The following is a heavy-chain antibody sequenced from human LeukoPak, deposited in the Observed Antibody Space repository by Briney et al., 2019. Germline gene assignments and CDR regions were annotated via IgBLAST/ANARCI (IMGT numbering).Heavy chain of an antibody. J-gene: IGHJ3*01. CDR2: INSDGSIT. V-gene: IGHV3-74*01. Sequence: GGSLTLSCAASGFTFSTYWMHWVRHVTGKGLVWVSRINSDGSITTYADSLKGRFTISRDNAKNTLYLQMNRLRVEDTAVYYCAGGISATGGGWGQGRMVTVSS. CDR1: GFTFSTYW. CDR3: AGGISATGGG. D-gene: IGHD6-13*01.